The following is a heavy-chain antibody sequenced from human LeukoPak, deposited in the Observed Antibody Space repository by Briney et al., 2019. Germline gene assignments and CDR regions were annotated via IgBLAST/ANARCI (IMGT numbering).Heavy chain of an antibody. CDR2: ISYDGRVT. CDR3: AREMTTKGQFDS. J-gene: IGHJ4*01. D-gene: IGHD1-1*01. CDR1: GFTFSSYG. V-gene: IGHV3-30*03. Sequence: PGGSLRLSCAASGFTFSSYGMHWVRQAPGKGLEWVAVISYDGRVTYYADSVRGRFTISRDHSKNIQYLQMNNMTPGDTAVYFCAREMTTKGQFDSWGRGTLVTVSS.